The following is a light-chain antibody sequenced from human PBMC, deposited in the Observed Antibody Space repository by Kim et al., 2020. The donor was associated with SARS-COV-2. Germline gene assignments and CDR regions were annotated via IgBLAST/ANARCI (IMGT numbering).Light chain of an antibody. CDR1: KAVYSSY. J-gene: IGKJ5*01. CDR3: QQYDSWPIT. Sequence: SPGERVTLSCRASKAVYSSYLAWYQHKPGQAPRLLIYGVSNRATGIPDRFSGSGSGTDFTLTIASLQSEDFAVYYCQQYDSWPITFGQGTRLEIK. V-gene: IGKV3-20*01. CDR2: GVS.